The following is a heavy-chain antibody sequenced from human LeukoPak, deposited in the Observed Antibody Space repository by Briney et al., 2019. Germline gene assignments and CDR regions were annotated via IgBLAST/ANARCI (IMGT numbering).Heavy chain of an antibody. D-gene: IGHD6-13*01. CDR1: GFTFSSYA. CDR3: ARDGLGSSWYLSRMYYYGMDV. J-gene: IGHJ6*02. V-gene: IGHV3-30-3*01. CDR2: ISYDGSNK. Sequence: GGSLRLSCAASGFTFSSYAMHWVRQAPGKGLEWVAVISYDGSNKYYADSVKGRFTISRDNSKNTPYLQMNSLRAEDTAVYYCARDGLGSSWYLSRMYYYGMDVWGQGTTVTVSS.